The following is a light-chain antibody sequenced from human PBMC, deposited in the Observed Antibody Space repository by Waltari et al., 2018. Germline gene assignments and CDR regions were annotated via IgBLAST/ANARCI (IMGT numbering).Light chain of an antibody. Sequence: QSALTQPASVSGSPGQSITISCTGTNSAIGFYTYVSWYRQYPGKAPKLIIYDVSERPSGVSSRFSASKSGNTASLTISGLQADDEADYYCNSYTGSNSWVFGGGTKVTVL. V-gene: IGLV2-14*01. CDR3: NSYTGSNSWV. J-gene: IGLJ3*02. CDR1: NSAIGFYTY. CDR2: DVS.